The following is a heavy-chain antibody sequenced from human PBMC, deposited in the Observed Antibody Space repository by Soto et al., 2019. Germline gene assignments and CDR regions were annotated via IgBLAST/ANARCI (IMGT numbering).Heavy chain of an antibody. CDR2: IKEHGGQD. Sequence: GGSLRLSCAASGFTFNTYWMSWVRQAPGKGLEWVAHIKEHGGQDFYVDSVKGRFTIFRDNAKNSLYLQMNSLRAEDTAVYYCTRGLSVDTAPIMGCYFDFWGQGSLVTVSS. J-gene: IGHJ4*02. CDR1: GFTFNTYW. V-gene: IGHV3-7*03. CDR3: TRGLSVDTAPIMGCYFDF. D-gene: IGHD5-18*01.